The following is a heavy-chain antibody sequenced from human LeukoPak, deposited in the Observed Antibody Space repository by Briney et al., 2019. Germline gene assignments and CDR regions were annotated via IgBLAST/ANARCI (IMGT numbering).Heavy chain of an antibody. J-gene: IGHJ4*02. D-gene: IGHD3-22*01. V-gene: IGHV4-38-2*01. CDR3: ATETYYYDSSGYTRMAYYFDY. CDR1: GYSISSGYY. Sequence: SETLSLTCAVSGYSISSGYYWGWIRQPPGKGLEWIGSIYHSGSTYYNPSLKSRVTISVDTSKNQFSLKLSSVTAAGTAVYYCATETYYYDSSGYTRMAYYFDYWGQGTLDTVSS. CDR2: IYHSGST.